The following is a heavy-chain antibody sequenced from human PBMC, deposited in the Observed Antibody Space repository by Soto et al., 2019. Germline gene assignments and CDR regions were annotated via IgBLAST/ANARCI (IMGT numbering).Heavy chain of an antibody. Sequence: QVQLVQSGAEVKKPGASVKVSCKASGYTFTIYGISWVRQAPGQGLEWMGWISGYHGNTDYAQNLQDRVTLTTDASTSSVYMELRSLRSDDTAVYYCARVDYYDSSGYYGYWGQGTLMTVSS. D-gene: IGHD3-22*01. CDR1: GYTFTIYG. J-gene: IGHJ4*02. V-gene: IGHV1-18*04. CDR3: ARVDYYDSSGYYGY. CDR2: ISGYHGNT.